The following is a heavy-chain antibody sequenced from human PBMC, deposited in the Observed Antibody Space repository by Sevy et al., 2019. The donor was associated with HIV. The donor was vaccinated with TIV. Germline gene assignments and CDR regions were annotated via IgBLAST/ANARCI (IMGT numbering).Heavy chain of an antibody. CDR1: GGIFRSNA. CDR2: IIAVFGKT. D-gene: IGHD3-10*01. Sequence: ASVKVSCKASGGIFRSNAISWVRQAPGQGLEWMGGIIAVFGKTNYAQKFQGRVTVTADESRGTAYMELSSLRSEDTAVYYCARDKYYYVSGSFDYWGQGTQVTVSS. CDR3: ARDKYYYVSGSFDY. J-gene: IGHJ4*01. V-gene: IGHV1-69*13.